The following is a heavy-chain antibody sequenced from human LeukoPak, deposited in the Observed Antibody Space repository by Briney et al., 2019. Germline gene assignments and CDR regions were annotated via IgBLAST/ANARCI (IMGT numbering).Heavy chain of an antibody. D-gene: IGHD3-16*01. CDR3: GRMALGL. Sequence: ASEALSPTCTVSGGSISSYYWSWIRQPPGKGLEWIGYIYYSGSTNYNPSLKSRVTISVDTSKNQFSLKLSSVAAADTAGYYCGRMALGLWGQGTLVTVSS. J-gene: IGHJ4*02. CDR2: IYYSGST. CDR1: GGSISSYY. V-gene: IGHV4-59*01.